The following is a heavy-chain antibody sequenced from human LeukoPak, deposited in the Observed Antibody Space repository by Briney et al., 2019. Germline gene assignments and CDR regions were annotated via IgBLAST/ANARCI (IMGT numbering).Heavy chain of an antibody. CDR2: ISSGSGFI. J-gene: IGHJ4*02. D-gene: IGHD3-22*01. CDR3: ARGSPYDSSGPLDY. CDR1: GFTFSSYS. V-gene: IGHV3-21*01. Sequence: GGSLRLSCAASGFTFSSYSMNWVRQAPGKGLEWVSSISSGSGFIYYADSVKGRFTVSRDNAKNSVFLQMNSLRVEDTAVYYCARGSPYDSSGPLDYWGQGTLVTVSS.